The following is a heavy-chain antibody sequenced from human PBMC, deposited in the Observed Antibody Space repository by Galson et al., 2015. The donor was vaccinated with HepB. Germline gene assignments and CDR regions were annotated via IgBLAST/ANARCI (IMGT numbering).Heavy chain of an antibody. CDR2: ISYDGSNK. V-gene: IGHV3-30*03. J-gene: IGHJ4*02. Sequence: SLRLSCAASGFTFSSYGMHWVRQAPGKGLGWVAVISYDGSNKYYADSVKGRFTISRDNSKNTLYLQMNSLRAEDTAVYYCARSYYDSNGYYYALFDYWGQGTLVTVSS. CDR1: GFTFSSYG. D-gene: IGHD3-22*01. CDR3: ARSYYDSNGYYYALFDY.